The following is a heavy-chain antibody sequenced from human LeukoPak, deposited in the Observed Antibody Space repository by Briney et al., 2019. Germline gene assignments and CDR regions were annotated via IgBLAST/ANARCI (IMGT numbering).Heavy chain of an antibody. V-gene: IGHV4-39*07. Sequence: SETLSLTCTVSGGSISSSSYYWGWIRQPPGKGLEWIGSIYYSGSTYYNPSLKSRVTISVDTSKNQFSLKLSSVTAADTAVYYCARARVVRGVTPFDYWGQGTLVTVSS. D-gene: IGHD3-10*01. CDR3: ARARVVRGVTPFDY. CDR1: GGSISSSSYY. J-gene: IGHJ4*02. CDR2: IYYSGST.